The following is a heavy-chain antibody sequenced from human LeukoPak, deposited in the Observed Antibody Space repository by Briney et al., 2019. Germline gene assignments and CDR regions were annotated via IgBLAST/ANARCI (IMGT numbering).Heavy chain of an antibody. D-gene: IGHD3-22*01. CDR2: IYYSGST. CDR3: ARDSRLSMIVVFTAFDI. Sequence: SETLSLTCTVSGGSISSSSYYWGWVRQPPGKGLEWIGSIYYSGSTYYNPSLKSRVTISVDTSKNQFSLKLSSGTAADTAVYNCARDSRLSMIVVFTAFDIWGQGTMVTVSS. J-gene: IGHJ3*02. V-gene: IGHV4-39*07. CDR1: GGSISSSSYY.